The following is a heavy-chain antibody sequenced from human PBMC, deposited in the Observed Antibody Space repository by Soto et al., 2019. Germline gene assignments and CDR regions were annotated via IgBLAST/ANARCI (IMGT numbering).Heavy chain of an antibody. V-gene: IGHV4-39*01. D-gene: IGHD1-26*01. Sequence: QLQLQESGPGLVKPSETLSLTCTVSGGSISSSSYYWGWIRQPPGKGLEWIGSIYYSGSTYYNPSLKSRVTISVDTSKNQFSLKLSSVTAADTAVYYCARVSGSYLFDYWGQGTLVTVSS. CDR2: IYYSGST. J-gene: IGHJ4*02. CDR1: GGSISSSSYY. CDR3: ARVSGSYLFDY.